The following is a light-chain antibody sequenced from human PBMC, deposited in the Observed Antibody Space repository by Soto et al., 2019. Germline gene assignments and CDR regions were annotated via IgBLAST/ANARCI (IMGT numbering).Light chain of an antibody. CDR3: QQSYRIPPWT. CDR2: EAS. Sequence: DIQMTQSPSSLSASLGDRVTITCRASQSISSYLNWYQQKPGKAPKLLIYEASSLEKGVPARFGGSGSGTEFTLTISSLQPEDFATYYCQQSYRIPPWTFGQGTKVDIK. J-gene: IGKJ1*01. V-gene: IGKV1-39*01. CDR1: QSISSY.